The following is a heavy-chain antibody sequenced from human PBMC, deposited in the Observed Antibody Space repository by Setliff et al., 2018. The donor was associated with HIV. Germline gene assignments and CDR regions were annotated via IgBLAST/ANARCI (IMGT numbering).Heavy chain of an antibody. V-gene: IGHV3-7*03. D-gene: IGHD1-26*01. J-gene: IGHJ4*02. Sequence: GSLRLSCAASGFTFSSYSMSWVRQAPGKGLEWVANINEGGSDQYYVDSVKGRFTISRDNAKNSLYLQMNSLRAEDTAIYYCALLWPFDYWGQGTQVTVSS. CDR1: GFTFSSYS. CDR3: ALLWPFDY. CDR2: INEGGSDQ.